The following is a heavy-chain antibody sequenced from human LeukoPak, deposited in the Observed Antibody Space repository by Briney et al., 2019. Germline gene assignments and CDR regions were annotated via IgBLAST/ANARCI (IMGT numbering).Heavy chain of an antibody. CDR3: AREGSKIFGVVGNYYYGMDV. CDR1: GFTVSSNY. CDR2: IYSGGST. Sequence: GGSLRLSCAASGFTVSSNYMSWVRQAPGKGLEWVSVIYSGGSTYYADSVKGRFTISRDNSKNTLYLQMNSLRAEDTAVYYCAREGSKIFGVVGNYYYGMDVWGQGTTVTVSS. V-gene: IGHV3-66*01. J-gene: IGHJ6*02. D-gene: IGHD3-3*01.